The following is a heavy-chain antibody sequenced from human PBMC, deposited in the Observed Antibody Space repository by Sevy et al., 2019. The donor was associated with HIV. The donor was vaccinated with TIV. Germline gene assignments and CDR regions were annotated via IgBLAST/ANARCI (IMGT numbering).Heavy chain of an antibody. CDR1: GFTFTSYA. CDR3: AKDYSGATDAFDL. Sequence: GGSLRLSCAASGFTFTSYAMRWVRQAPGKGLEWVSTVVASGGSTYSADSVKGRFAISRDNSKNTLYLQLNSLRAEDTAVYYCAKDYSGATDAFDLWGQGTMVTVSS. CDR2: VVASGGST. D-gene: IGHD1-26*01. J-gene: IGHJ3*01. V-gene: IGHV3-23*01.